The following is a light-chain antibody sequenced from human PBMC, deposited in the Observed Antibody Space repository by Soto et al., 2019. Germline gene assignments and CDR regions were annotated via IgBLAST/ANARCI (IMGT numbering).Light chain of an antibody. V-gene: IGKV3-11*01. Sequence: EIVLTQSPATLSLSPGERATLSCRASQSVSSYLAWYQQKPGQAPRLLIYDASNRATGIPGRFSGSGSGTDFTLTISSLEPEDFAVYYCQQRSDWPPYTFGQGTKVEI. CDR2: DAS. J-gene: IGKJ2*01. CDR1: QSVSSY. CDR3: QQRSDWPPYT.